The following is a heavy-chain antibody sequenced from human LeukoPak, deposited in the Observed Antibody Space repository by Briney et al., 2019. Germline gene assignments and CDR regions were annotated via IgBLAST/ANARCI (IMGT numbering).Heavy chain of an antibody. CDR3: ARDLWFGEYGMDV. V-gene: IGHV4-30-4*01. J-gene: IGHJ6*02. CDR1: GGSISSGDYY. D-gene: IGHD3-10*01. Sequence: PFQTLSLTCTVSGGSISSGDYYWSWLRQPPGKGLEWIGYIYYSGSTYYNPSLKSRVTISVDTYKNQFSLKLSSVSAAHTAVCYCARDLWFGEYGMDVWGQGTTVTVSS. CDR2: IYYSGST.